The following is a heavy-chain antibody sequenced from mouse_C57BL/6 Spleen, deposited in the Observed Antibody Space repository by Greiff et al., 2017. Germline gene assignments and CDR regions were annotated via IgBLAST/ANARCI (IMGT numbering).Heavy chain of an antibody. V-gene: IGHV1-4*01. CDR3: AREGAPWFAY. CDR2: INPSSGYT. J-gene: IGHJ3*01. CDR1: GYTFTSYT. Sequence: QVQLQHSGAELARPGASVKMSCKASGYTFTSYTMHWVKQRPGQGLEWIGYINPSSGYTKYNQKFKDKATLTADKSSSTAYMQLSSLTSEDSAVYYCAREGAPWFAYWGQGTLVTVSA.